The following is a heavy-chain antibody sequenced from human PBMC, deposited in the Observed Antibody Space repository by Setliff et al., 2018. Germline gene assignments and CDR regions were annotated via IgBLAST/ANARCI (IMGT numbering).Heavy chain of an antibody. CDR1: GGSITSGSYY. V-gene: IGHV4-61*02. Sequence: SETLSLTCAVSGGSITSGSYYWSWIRQPAGEGLEWIGRLHTSGTTDYNPSLKGRVTISADTSTNHFSLKLTSVTAADTAVYYCARGGYNGYAVFDDWGQGALVTVSS. J-gene: IGHJ4*02. D-gene: IGHD5-12*01. CDR2: LHTSGTT. CDR3: ARGGYNGYAVFDD.